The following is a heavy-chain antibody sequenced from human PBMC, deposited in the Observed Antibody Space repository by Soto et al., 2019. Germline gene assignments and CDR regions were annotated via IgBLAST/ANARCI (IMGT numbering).Heavy chain of an antibody. V-gene: IGHV4-30-4*01. CDR3: ARAKYSGAFDI. D-gene: IGHD2-15*01. CDR2: IYYSGYT. Sequence: QVQLQESGPGLVKPSQTLSLTCTVSGGSISSGDYYWSWIRQPPGKGLEWIGYIYYSGYTFYNPSLKSRLTISVDTSKTQFSLKLSSVTAADTAVYYCARAKYSGAFDIWGQGTMVTVSS. J-gene: IGHJ3*02. CDR1: GGSISSGDYY.